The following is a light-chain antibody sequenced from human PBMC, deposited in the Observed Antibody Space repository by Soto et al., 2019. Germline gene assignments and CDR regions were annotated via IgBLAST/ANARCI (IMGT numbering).Light chain of an antibody. CDR3: QQYYSLPRT. V-gene: IGKV3-11*01. CDR1: QSVDSY. J-gene: IGKJ1*01. Sequence: EIVLTQSPATLSLSPGERATLSCRASQSVDSYLAWYQQKPGQAPRLLIYDASNRATGIPARFSGSGSGTDFTLTISSLQAEDVAVYYCQQYYSLPRTFGQGTKVEIK. CDR2: DAS.